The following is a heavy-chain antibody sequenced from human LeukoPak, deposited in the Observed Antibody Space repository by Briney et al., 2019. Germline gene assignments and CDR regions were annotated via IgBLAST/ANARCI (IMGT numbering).Heavy chain of an antibody. CDR2: IYYSGST. D-gene: IGHD4-23*01. V-gene: IGHV4-31*03. CDR1: GGSISSGGYY. J-gene: IGHJ4*02. CDR3: ARDHDYGGKGFDY. Sequence: PSETLSPTCTVSGGSISSGGYYWSWIRQHPGKGLEWIGYIYYSGSTYYNPSLKSRVTISVDTSKNQFSLKLSSVTAADTAVYYCARDHDYGGKGFDYWGQGTLVTVSS.